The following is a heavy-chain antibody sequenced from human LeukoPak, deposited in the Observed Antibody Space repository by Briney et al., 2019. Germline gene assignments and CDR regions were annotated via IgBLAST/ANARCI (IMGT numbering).Heavy chain of an antibody. CDR1: GYTFTSYA. CDR2: INAGNGNT. V-gene: IGHV1-3*01. Sequence: GTSVKVSCKASGYTFTSYAMHWVRQAPGQRLEWMGWINAGNGNTKYSQKFQGRVTITRDASASTAYMELSSLRSEDTAVYYCARSKYVYGWFDPWGQGTLVTVSS. CDR3: ARSKYVYGWFDP. D-gene: IGHD2-8*01. J-gene: IGHJ5*02.